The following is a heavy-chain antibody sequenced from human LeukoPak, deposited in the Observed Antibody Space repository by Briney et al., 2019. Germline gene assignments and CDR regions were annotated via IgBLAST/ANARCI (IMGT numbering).Heavy chain of an antibody. D-gene: IGHD3-22*01. J-gene: IGHJ4*02. Sequence: PGGSLRLSCAVSGITLSNYGVSWVRQAPGKGLEWVAGISDSGGRTNYADSVKGRFTISRDNPKNTIYLQMNSLRAEDTAVYFCAKRGVVIRVILVGFHKEAYYFDSWGQGALVTASS. CDR1: GITLSNYG. CDR3: AKRGVVIRVILVGFHKEAYYFDS. CDR2: ISDSGGRT. V-gene: IGHV3-23*01.